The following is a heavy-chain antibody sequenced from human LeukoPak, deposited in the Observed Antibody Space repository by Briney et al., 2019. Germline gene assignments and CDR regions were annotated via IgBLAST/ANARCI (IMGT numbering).Heavy chain of an antibody. CDR3: TSSLNIKTHY. CDR1: GVTLNTDW. Sequence: GGSLRLSCAATGVTLNTDWMHWVRQPPGKGLVWVPGVNPDGGTKNYAASVKGLFTISRDNAKKTLYLQMNSLRGEDMALYYCTSSLNIKTHYWGQGTLVTVCS. V-gene: IGHV3-74*01. J-gene: IGHJ4*02. CDR2: VNPDGGTK. D-gene: IGHD4-23*01.